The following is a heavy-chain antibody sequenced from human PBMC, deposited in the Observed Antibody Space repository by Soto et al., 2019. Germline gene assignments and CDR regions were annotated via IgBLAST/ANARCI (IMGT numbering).Heavy chain of an antibody. CDR2: IVPSVDTT. V-gene: IGHV1-69*18. CDR3: ARCPQPPDTADPYAVDV. D-gene: IGHD5-18*01. Sequence: QVQLVQSGTEVKKPGASVKVSCKASGGTFSRSGFHWVRQAPGPGLVWMGMIVPSVDTTNYAQKFQARVRISADQFASTVYMELRSLRSEDTAVYYCARCPQPPDTADPYAVDVWGQGTRVIVSS. CDR1: GGTFSRSG. J-gene: IGHJ6*02.